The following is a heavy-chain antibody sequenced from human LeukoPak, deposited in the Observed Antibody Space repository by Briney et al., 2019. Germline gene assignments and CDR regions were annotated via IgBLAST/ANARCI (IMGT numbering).Heavy chain of an antibody. Sequence: SETLSLTCAVYGGSFSGYYWSWIRQPPGKGLEWIGEINHSGSTNYNPSLKSRVTISVDTSKNQFSLKLSSVTAADTAVYYCARGVVVEATNGMRTLFPRSKRFDPWGQGTLVTVSS. CDR3: ARGVVVEATNGMRTLFPRSKRFDP. D-gene: IGHD1-26*01. J-gene: IGHJ5*02. CDR1: GGSFSGYY. V-gene: IGHV4-34*01. CDR2: INHSGST.